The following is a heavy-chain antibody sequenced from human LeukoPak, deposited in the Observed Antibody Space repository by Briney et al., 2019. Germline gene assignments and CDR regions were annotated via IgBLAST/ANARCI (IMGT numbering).Heavy chain of an antibody. V-gene: IGHV4-4*07. CDR1: GGSVNTYY. CDR3: AREGTSGGLNWLDP. D-gene: IGHD3-10*01. CDR2: IYTSGST. J-gene: IGHJ5*02. Sequence: PSETLSLTCTVSGGSVNTYYWSWIRQPAGKGLEWIGRIYTSGSTNYNPSLKSRVTMSVDTSKNQFSLRLSSVNAADTAVYFCAREGTSGGLNWLDPWGQGTLVTVSS.